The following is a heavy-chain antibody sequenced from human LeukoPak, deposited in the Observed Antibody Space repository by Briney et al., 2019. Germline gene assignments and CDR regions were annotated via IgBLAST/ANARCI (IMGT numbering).Heavy chain of an antibody. V-gene: IGHV3-21*01. J-gene: IGHJ6*03. CDR1: GFTFSSYS. Sequence: PGGSLRLSCAASGFTFSSYSMNWVRQDPGKGLEWVSSISSSSSYIYYADSVKGRFTISRDNAKNSLYLQMNSLRAEDTAVYYCARCITIFGVVDYYMDVWGKGTTVTV. CDR3: ARCITIFGVVDYYMDV. CDR2: ISSSSSYI. D-gene: IGHD3-3*01.